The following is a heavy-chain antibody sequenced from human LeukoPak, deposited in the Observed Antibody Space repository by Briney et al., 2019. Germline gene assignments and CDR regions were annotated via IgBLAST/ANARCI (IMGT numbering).Heavy chain of an antibody. CDR2: ISYDGSNK. CDR1: GFTFTNYA. Sequence: GGSLRLSCVASGFTFTNYAMNWVRQAPGKGLEWVAVISYDGSNKYYADSVKGRFTISRDNSKNTLYLQMNSLRAEDTAVYYCARDLYGDYEVAYWGQGTLVTVSS. V-gene: IGHV3-30-3*01. J-gene: IGHJ4*02. D-gene: IGHD4-17*01. CDR3: ARDLYGDYEVAY.